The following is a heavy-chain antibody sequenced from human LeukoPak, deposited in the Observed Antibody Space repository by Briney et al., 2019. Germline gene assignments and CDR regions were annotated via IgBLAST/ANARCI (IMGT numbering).Heavy chain of an antibody. CDR3: VRLRRSSATGGYYYYYDY. Sequence: GGSLRLSCGASGFTFSSFSMNWVRRAPGKGLEWVSSITPTSSYIYYADSVRGRFTISRDNAKNSLFLQMDSLSAEDTAVYYCVRLRRSSATGGYYYYYDYWGQGILVTVSS. D-gene: IGHD3-22*01. CDR1: GFTFSSFS. J-gene: IGHJ4*02. CDR2: ITPTSSYI. V-gene: IGHV3-21*01.